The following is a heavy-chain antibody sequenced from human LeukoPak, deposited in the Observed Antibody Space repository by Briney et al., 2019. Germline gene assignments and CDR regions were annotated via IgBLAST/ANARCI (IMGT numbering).Heavy chain of an antibody. V-gene: IGHV4-59*01. J-gene: IGHJ4*02. CDR2: IYYSGST. CDR3: ARRMPAGTVDY. D-gene: IGHD6-19*01. Sequence: SETLSLTCTVSGGSISSYYWSWIRQPPGKGLEWIGYIYYSGSTNYDPSLKSRVSISVDTSKNQFSLKLGSVTAADTAVYYCARRMPAGTVDYWGQGTLVTVSS. CDR1: GGSISSYY.